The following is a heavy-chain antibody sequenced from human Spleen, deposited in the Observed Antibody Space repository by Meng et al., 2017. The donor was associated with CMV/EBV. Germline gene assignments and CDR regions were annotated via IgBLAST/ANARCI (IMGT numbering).Heavy chain of an antibody. Sequence: TYSRAGMHWVRQDCGKGLEGVGRIRSKANSNGTAYAASVKGRFTISRDDSKNTLYLQMNSLKTEDTAVYYCTTERYSSSWYVTRFDYWGQGTLVTVSS. CDR1: TYSRAG. CDR3: TTERYSSSWYVTRFDY. D-gene: IGHD6-13*01. V-gene: IGHV3-73*01. CDR2: IRSKANSNGT. J-gene: IGHJ4*02.